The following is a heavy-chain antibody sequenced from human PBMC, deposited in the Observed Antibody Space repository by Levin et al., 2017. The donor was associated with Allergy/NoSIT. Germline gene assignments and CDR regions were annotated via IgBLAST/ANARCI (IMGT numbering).Heavy chain of an antibody. CDR2: INPNSGGT. CDR1: GYTFSGYY. V-gene: IGHV1-2*06. CDR3: GRGGLLYCTSTSCPNFDY. J-gene: IGHJ4*02. Sequence: ASVKVSCKASGYTFSGYYMHWVRQAPGQGLEWMGRINPNSGGTNYAEKFQGRVTMTRDTSISTAYMELSRLRSDDTAVYYCGRGGLLYCTSTSCPNFDYWGQGTLVTVSS. D-gene: IGHD2-2*01.